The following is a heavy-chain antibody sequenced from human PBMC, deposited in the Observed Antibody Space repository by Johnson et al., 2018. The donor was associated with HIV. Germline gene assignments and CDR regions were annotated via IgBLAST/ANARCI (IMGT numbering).Heavy chain of an antibody. V-gene: IGHV3-11*04. D-gene: IGHD5-12*01. CDR3: ARDESGYDEGFDAFDI. Sequence: VQLVESGGGVVQPGRSLRLSCAASDFTFSDYYMSWIRQAPGKGLEWVSYISSSGNTIYYADSVKGRFTLSRDNAKNSLYLQMNSLRVEDTAVYYCARDESGYDEGFDAFDIWGQGTMVTVSS. CDR1: DFTFSDYY. CDR2: ISSSGNTI. J-gene: IGHJ3*02.